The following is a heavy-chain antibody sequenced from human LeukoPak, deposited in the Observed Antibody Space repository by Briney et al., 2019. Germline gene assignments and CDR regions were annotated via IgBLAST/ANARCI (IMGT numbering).Heavy chain of an antibody. V-gene: IGHV1-2*06. CDR2: INPNSCGT. CDR3: AKGDIVVVPAAMRYFDY. Sequence: ASVKVSCKASGYTFTGYYMHWVRQAPGQGLEWMGRINPNSCGTIYSQKFQGRVTMTRDTSISTAYMELSRLRSDDTAVYYCAKGDIVVVPAAMRYFDYWGQGTLVTVSS. CDR1: GYTFTGYY. J-gene: IGHJ4*02. D-gene: IGHD2-2*01.